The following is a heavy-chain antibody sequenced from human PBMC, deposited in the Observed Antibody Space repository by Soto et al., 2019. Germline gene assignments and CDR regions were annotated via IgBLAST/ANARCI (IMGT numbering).Heavy chain of an antibody. V-gene: IGHV1-18*01. CDR3: ARDPAARYYDSSGYYSNWFDP. CDR1: GYTFSIYG. CDR2: ISAYNGNT. Sequence: ASVNVSCKGSGYTFSIYGISWVRQAPGQGLELMGWISAYNGNTNYAQKLQGRVTMTTDTSTSTAYMELRSLRSDDTAVYYCARDPAARYYDSSGYYSNWFDPWGQGTLVTVSS. D-gene: IGHD3-22*01. J-gene: IGHJ5*02.